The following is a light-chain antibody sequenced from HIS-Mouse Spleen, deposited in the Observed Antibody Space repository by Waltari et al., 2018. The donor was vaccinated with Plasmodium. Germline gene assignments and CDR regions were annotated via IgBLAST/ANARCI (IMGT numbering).Light chain of an antibody. J-gene: IGLJ2*01. V-gene: IGLV2-11*01. CDR2: DVS. CDR3: CSYAGSYTWV. CDR1: SSDGGGYNY. Sequence: QSALTQPRSVYGSPGQPVTISCPGTSSDGGGYNYVSWYQQPPGKAPKLMIYDVSKRPSGVPDRFSGSKSGNTASLTISGLQAEDEADYYCCSYAGSYTWVFGGGTKLTVL.